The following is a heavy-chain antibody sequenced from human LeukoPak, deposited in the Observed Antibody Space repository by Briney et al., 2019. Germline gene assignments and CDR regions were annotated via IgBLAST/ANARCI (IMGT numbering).Heavy chain of an antibody. CDR2: INAGNGNT. D-gene: IGHD3-3*01. J-gene: IGHJ4*02. CDR1: GYTFTSYA. Sequence: GASVKVSCKASGYTFTSYAMHWVRQAPGQRLEWMGWINAGNGNTKYSQKFQGRVTITRDTSASTAYMELSRLRSDDTAVYYCARGGTFTIFGVVHDYWGQGTLVTVSS. CDR3: ARGGTFTIFGVVHDY. V-gene: IGHV1-3*01.